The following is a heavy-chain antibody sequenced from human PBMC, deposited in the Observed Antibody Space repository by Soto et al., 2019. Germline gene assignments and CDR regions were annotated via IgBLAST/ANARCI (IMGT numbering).Heavy chain of an antibody. CDR2: IIPIFGTA. J-gene: IGHJ4*02. Sequence: QVQLVQSGAEVKKPGSSVKVSCKAFGGTFSSYAISWVRQAPGQGLEWMGGIIPIFGTANYAQKFQGRVTITADESTSTAYMELSSLRSEDTAVYYCARSIPDDGYSYGPGFDYWGQGTLVTVSS. V-gene: IGHV1-69*01. CDR3: ARSIPDDGYSYGPGFDY. D-gene: IGHD5-18*01. CDR1: GGTFSSYA.